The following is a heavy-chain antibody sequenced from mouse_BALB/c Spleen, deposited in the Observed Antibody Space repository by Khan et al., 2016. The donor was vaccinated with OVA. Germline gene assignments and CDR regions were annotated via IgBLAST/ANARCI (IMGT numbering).Heavy chain of an antibody. J-gene: IGHJ3*01. V-gene: IGHV8-12*01. Sequence: QVTLKESGPGILQPSQTLSLTCSFSEFSLSASGVSVSWIRQPSGKGLEWLAHIYWDDDKRYNPSLKSRLTVSKDTSRNQVFLKITSVDTADTATYYCARRPRGVYSDYLFAYWGQGTLLTVSA. CDR1: EFSLSASGVS. D-gene: IGHD2-4*01. CDR2: IYWDDDK. CDR3: ARRPRGVYSDYLFAY.